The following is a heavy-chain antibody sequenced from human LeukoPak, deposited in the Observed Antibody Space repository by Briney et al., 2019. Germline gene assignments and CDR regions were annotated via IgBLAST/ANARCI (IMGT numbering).Heavy chain of an antibody. J-gene: IGHJ4*02. CDR2: ISAYNGNT. CDR3: ARVRGVIIYPDY. V-gene: IGHV1-18*01. Sequence: ASVKVSCKASGYTFTTYGISWVRQAPGQGLEWMGWISAYNGNTNYAQKLQGRVTMTTDTSTSTAYMELRSLRSDDTAVYYCARVRGVIIYPDYWGQGARVTVSS. D-gene: IGHD3-10*01. CDR1: GYTFTTYG.